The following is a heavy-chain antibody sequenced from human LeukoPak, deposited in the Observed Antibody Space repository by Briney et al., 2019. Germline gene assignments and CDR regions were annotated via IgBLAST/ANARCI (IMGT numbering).Heavy chain of an antibody. CDR3: ARHLSSQIDY. CDR2: ISSSGDYI. Sequence: GESLRLSCAASGFTFSTYRINWVRQAPGKGLEWVSSISSSGDYIYYADSVRGRFTVSRDNAKDSLYLQMNSLTAEDTAVYYCARHLSSQIDYWGQGTLVTVSS. J-gene: IGHJ4*02. D-gene: IGHD2-2*01. V-gene: IGHV3-21*01. CDR1: GFTFSTYR.